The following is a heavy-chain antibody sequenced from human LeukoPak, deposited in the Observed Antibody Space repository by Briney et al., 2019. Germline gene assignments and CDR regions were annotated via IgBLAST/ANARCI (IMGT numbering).Heavy chain of an antibody. CDR3: ARGGSSAWYDHFDY. CDR2: ISTSSSTI. Sequence: GGSLRLSCAASGFTFSSYSMNWVRQAPGKGLEGVSYISTSSSTIYYAESVRGRFTISRDNAKNSLYLQMNSLRDEDTAVYYCARGGSSAWYDHFDYWGQGTLVTVSS. D-gene: IGHD6-19*01. CDR1: GFTFSSYS. J-gene: IGHJ4*02. V-gene: IGHV3-48*02.